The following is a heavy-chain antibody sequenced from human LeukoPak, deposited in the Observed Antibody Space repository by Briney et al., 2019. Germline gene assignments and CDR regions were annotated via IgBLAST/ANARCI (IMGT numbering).Heavy chain of an antibody. J-gene: IGHJ5*02. CDR2: FYHGGST. CDR1: GYSISTGYY. CDR3: ARARLPVAAKVNWFDP. V-gene: IGHV4-38-2*02. Sequence: TSSETLSLTCTVSGYSISTGYYWDWIRQPPGKGLEWIGTFYHGGSTYYNPSLKSRVTISVDTSKNQFSLNLTSVTAADTAVYYCARARLPVAAKVNWFDPWGQGTLVTVSS. D-gene: IGHD2-15*01.